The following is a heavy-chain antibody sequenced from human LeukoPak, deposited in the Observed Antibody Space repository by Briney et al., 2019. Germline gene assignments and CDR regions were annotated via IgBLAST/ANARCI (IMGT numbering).Heavy chain of an antibody. D-gene: IGHD3-22*01. J-gene: IGHJ4*02. V-gene: IGHV4-34*01. CDR2: INHSGST. CDR3: ARAPYDSSGYYRKTTKKHFDY. CDR1: GGSFSSYY. Sequence: SETLSLTCAVYGGSFSSYYWSWIRQPPGKGLEWIGEINHSGSTNYNPSLKSRVTISVDTSKNQFSLKLSSVTAADTAVYYCARAPYDSSGYYRKTTKKHFDYWGQGTLVTVSS.